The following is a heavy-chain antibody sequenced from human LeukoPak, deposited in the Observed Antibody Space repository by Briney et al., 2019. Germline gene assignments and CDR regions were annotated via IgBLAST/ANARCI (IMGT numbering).Heavy chain of an antibody. J-gene: IGHJ6*02. Sequence: ASVKVSCKASGYTFTSAGISWVRHAPGQGLEWRGWISAYNANTTYAQKPQRRVTLTTDTSTSTASLELTSLRSDDTDLYYCARDACSSTSCPQNYYYYGMDVWGQGTTVTVSS. CDR3: ARDACSSTSCPQNYYYYGMDV. D-gene: IGHD2-2*01. V-gene: IGHV1-18*01. CDR1: GYTFTSAG. CDR2: ISAYNANT.